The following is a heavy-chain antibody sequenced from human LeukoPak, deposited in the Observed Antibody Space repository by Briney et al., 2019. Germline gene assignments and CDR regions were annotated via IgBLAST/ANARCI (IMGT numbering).Heavy chain of an antibody. CDR1: GFTFSSYW. V-gene: IGHV3-7*01. Sequence: GGSLILSCAASGFTFSSYWMNWVRQAPGKGLEWVANIKQDGSEKYYVDSVKGRFTISRDNAKNSLYLQMNSLRAEDTAVYYCARDSSGWYAFDYWGQGTLVTVSS. J-gene: IGHJ4*02. D-gene: IGHD6-19*01. CDR3: ARDSSGWYAFDY. CDR2: IKQDGSEK.